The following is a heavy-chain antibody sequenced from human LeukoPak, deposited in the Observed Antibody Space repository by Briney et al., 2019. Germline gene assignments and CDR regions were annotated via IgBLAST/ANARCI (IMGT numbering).Heavy chain of an antibody. CDR3: AKEMTKTADGNFAFDV. J-gene: IGHJ3*01. CDR2: MAYDGTHE. V-gene: IGHV3-30*18. Sequence: GKSLRLSCAASGFTFSNYGMHWVRQSPGKGFEWLAVMAYDGTHERYGDSVKGRFTISRDNSENMVYLQMNSLRAEDTALYYCAKEMTKTADGNFAFDVWGQGTVVAVSS. D-gene: IGHD4-11*01. CDR1: GFTFSNYG.